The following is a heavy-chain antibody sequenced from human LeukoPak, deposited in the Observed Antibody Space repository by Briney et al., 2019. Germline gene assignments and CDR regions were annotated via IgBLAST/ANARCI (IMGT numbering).Heavy chain of an antibody. CDR1: GGSISSGGYY. Sequence: SETLSLTCTVSGGSISSGGYYWSWIRQPPGKGLEWIGYIYHSGSTYYNPSLKSRVTISVDRSKNQFSLKLSSVTAADTAVYYCASDPGAANPYYYDSSGPRRPDPYWGQGTLVTVSS. CDR3: ASDPGAANPYYYDSSGPRRPDPY. CDR2: IYHSGST. D-gene: IGHD3-22*01. V-gene: IGHV4-30-2*01. J-gene: IGHJ4*02.